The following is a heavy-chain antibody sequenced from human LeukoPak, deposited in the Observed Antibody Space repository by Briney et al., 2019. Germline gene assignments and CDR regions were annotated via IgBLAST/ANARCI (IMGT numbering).Heavy chain of an antibody. CDR1: GYSFTSYW. V-gene: IGHV5-51*01. Sequence: GESLKISCKGSGYSFTSYWIAWVRQMPGKGLEWVGVVYPGESQTIYSPSFQGQVTISADKSISTVYLQWTSLKASDTAMYYCALSIAVAGTVTYFDFWGQGTLVTVSS. D-gene: IGHD6-19*01. J-gene: IGHJ4*02. CDR2: VYPGESQT. CDR3: ALSIAVAGTVTYFDF.